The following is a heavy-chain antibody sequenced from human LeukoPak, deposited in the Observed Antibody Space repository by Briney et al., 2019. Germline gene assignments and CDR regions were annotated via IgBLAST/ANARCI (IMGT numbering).Heavy chain of an antibody. Sequence: GGSLRLSCAASGFTFSSYAMSWVRQAPGEGLEWVTNINQDGSEKYYVDSVKGRFTISRDNARNALYLQMNSLRTEDTAVYYCARGDRGFDYWGQGTLVTVSS. CDR3: ARGDRGFDY. J-gene: IGHJ4*02. CDR1: GFTFSSYA. CDR2: INQDGSEK. V-gene: IGHV3-7*01.